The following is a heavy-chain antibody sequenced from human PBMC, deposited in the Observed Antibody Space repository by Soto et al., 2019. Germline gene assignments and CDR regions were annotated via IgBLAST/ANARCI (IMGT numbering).Heavy chain of an antibody. Sequence: SETLSLTCTVSGGSVSSDSYSWSCHRQPPGKELEGIGYIYYSGSTNYNPSLKSRVTISVDTFTHQFSLKLSSVTVADTAVYYCARYSRRGYCSGGSCPYAFDIWGQGTMVTVSS. V-gene: IGHV4-61*01. CDR2: IYYSGST. J-gene: IGHJ3*02. D-gene: IGHD2-15*01. CDR1: GGSVSSDSYS. CDR3: ARYSRRGYCSGGSCPYAFDI.